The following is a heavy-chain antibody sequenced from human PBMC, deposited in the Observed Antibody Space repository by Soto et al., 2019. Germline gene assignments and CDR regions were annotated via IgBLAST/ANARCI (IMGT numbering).Heavy chain of an antibody. CDR3: ARDRSGYYGSGVYYYYMDV. V-gene: IGHV3-7*01. CDR1: GFTFSSYW. Sequence: GGSLRLSCAASGFTFSSYWMSWVRQAPGKGLEWVANIKQDGSEKYYVDSVKGRFTISRDNAKNSLYLQMNSLRAEDTAVSYCARDRSGYYGSGVYYYYMDVWGKGTTVTVSS. J-gene: IGHJ6*03. CDR2: IKQDGSEK. D-gene: IGHD3-10*01.